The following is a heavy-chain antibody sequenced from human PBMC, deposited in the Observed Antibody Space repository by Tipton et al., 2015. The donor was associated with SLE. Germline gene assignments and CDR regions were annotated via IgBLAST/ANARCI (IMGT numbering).Heavy chain of an antibody. J-gene: IGHJ4*02. CDR1: GFTFSSYE. Sequence: SLRLSCAASGFTFSSYEMNWVRQAPGKGLEWVSVIYSGGSSTNYADSVKGRFTISRDNSKNTLYLQMNSLRAEDTAVYYCAKMDDPGIAAACFDYWGQGALVTVSS. V-gene: IGHV3-23*03. CDR2: IYSGGSST. CDR3: AKMDDPGIAAACFDY. D-gene: IGHD6-13*01.